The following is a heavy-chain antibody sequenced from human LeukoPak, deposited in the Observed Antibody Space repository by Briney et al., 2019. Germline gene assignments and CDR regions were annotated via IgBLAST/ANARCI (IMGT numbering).Heavy chain of an antibody. D-gene: IGHD1-26*01. CDR1: GYTFTTYG. V-gene: IGHV1-18*01. J-gene: IGHJ5*02. Sequence: GASVKVSCKASGYTFTTYGISWVRQAPGHGLEWMGYISGRSDDENYADNFQGRLTMTTDTSTNTAYMGLGSLTSDDTAVYYCARDWDGRTDCFDPWGQGTLVTVSS. CDR2: ISGRSDDE. CDR3: ARDWDGRTDCFDP.